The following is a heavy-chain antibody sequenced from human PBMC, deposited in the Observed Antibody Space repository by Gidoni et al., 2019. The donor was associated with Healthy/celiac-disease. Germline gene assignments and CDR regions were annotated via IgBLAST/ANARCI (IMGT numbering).Heavy chain of an antibody. CDR3: AKTLRVDLETTYYGDYNDAFDI. V-gene: IGHV3-23*01. CDR1: GFPFSNND. CDR2: ISGSGGST. J-gene: IGHJ3*02. D-gene: IGHD4-17*01. Sequence: EVQLLESGGGLVQPGGSLSLSCSASGFPFSNNDMIWVRQAPGKGLEWVSAISGSGGSTYYADSVKGRFTISRDNSKNTLYLQMNSLRAEDTAVYYCAKTLRVDLETTYYGDYNDAFDIWGQGTMVTVSS.